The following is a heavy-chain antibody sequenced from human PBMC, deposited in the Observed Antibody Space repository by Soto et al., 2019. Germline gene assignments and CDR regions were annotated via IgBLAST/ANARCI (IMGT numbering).Heavy chain of an antibody. CDR2: VYHSGTT. CDR1: GGSTKFYY. D-gene: IGHD3-22*01. J-gene: IGHJ5*02. CDR3: ARVGPWVPYYYDSSPYTFENWFDP. Sequence: PSETLSLTCTLSGGSTKFYYWSWIRQSPGKGLEWIGYVYHSGTTNYNPSLKSRVTLSIDMTNNHVSLILNSVTAADTAVYYCARVGPWVPYYYDSSPYTFENWFDPWGQGTLVTVSS. V-gene: IGHV4-59*08.